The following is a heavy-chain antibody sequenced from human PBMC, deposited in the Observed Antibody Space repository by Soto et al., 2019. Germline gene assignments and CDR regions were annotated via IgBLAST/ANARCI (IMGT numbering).Heavy chain of an antibody. V-gene: IGHV3-30*18. Sequence: QVQLVESGGGVVQPGRSLRLSCAVSGFTFSNHGMHWVRQAPGKGLEWVAVISYDGGRELSAVSVKGRFTISRDNSKNTLYVQMDSLIADNTAVYYCVKELRTEAYGMDVLVQETTVAFSS. CDR2: ISYDGGRE. J-gene: IGHJ6*02. CDR3: VKELRTEAYGMDV. CDR1: GFTFSNHG.